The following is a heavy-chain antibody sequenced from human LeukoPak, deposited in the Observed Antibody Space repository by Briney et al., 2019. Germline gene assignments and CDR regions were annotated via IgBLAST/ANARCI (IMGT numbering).Heavy chain of an antibody. Sequence: GGSLRLSCAASGFTFSNYWMTWVRQAPGKGLEWVAHINQDGSKEYYMDSVKARFTISRDNAKNSLSLQMNSLRAEDTAVYYCAKDSFLDYWGQGTLVTVSS. D-gene: IGHD2/OR15-2a*01. CDR3: AKDSFLDY. J-gene: IGHJ4*02. CDR1: GFTFSNYW. CDR2: INQDGSKE. V-gene: IGHV3-7*01.